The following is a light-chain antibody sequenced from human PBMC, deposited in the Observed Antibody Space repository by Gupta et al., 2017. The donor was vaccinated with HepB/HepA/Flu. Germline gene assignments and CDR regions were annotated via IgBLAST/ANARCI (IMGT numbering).Light chain of an antibody. J-gene: IGKJ3*01. CDR1: KGISSY. CDR2: DAS. V-gene: IGKV3-11*01. CDR3: QQRSSWPGVT. Sequence: ILFTQSPATLPLSPGGRTTLSCRASKGISSYLAWYQQKPFQAPRLLLYDASNSSPRIPTGFSGSGSATDFTLTISSRVPEDFAFYNCQQRSSWPGVTFGHGTKVDIK.